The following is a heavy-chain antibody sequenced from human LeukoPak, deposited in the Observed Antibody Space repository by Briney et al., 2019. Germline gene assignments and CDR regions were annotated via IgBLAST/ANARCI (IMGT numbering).Heavy chain of an antibody. CDR2: INHSGST. V-gene: IGHV4-34*01. Sequence: PSETLSLTCAVYGGSFSGYYWSWIRQPPGKGLEWIGEINHSGSTNYNPSLKSRVTIPVDTSKNQFSLKLSSVTAADTAVYYCARATNYDYVWGSYRRRYFDYWGQGTLVTVSS. J-gene: IGHJ4*02. D-gene: IGHD3-16*02. CDR1: GGSFSGYY. CDR3: ARATNYDYVWGSYRRRYFDY.